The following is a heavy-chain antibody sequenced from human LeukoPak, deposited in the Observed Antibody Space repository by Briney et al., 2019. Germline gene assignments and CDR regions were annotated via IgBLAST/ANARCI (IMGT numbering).Heavy chain of an antibody. Sequence: GGSLRLSCAASGFPFSRYAMHWVRQAPGKGLEWVSTIRGSGGNTYYADSVKGRFTISRDNAKNSLYLQMNSLRAEDTAVYYCARRYCSSTSCTLDYWGQGTLVTVSS. CDR1: GFPFSRYA. CDR2: IRGSGGNT. V-gene: IGHV3-23*01. D-gene: IGHD2-2*01. J-gene: IGHJ4*02. CDR3: ARRYCSSTSCTLDY.